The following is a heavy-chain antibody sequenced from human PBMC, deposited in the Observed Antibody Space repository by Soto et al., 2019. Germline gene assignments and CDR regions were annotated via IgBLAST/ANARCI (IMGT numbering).Heavy chain of an antibody. CDR2: ISGSGGST. CDR3: AKFKVRANYFDY. J-gene: IGHJ4*02. V-gene: IGHV3-23*01. D-gene: IGHD4-4*01. CDR1: GFTFSSYT. Sequence: PGGSLRLSCAASGFTFSSYTMSWVRQAPGKGLEWVSAISGSGGSTYYADSVKGRFTISRDNSKNTLYLQMNSLRAEDTAVYYCAKFKVRANYFDYWGQGTLVTVSS.